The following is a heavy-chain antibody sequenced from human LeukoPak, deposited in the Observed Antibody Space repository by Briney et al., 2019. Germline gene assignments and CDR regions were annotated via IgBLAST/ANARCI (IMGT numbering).Heavy chain of an antibody. Sequence: GESLKISCKGSGYSFTSYWIGWVRQMPGKGLEWMGIIYPGDSDTRYSPSFQGQVTISADKSISTAYLQWSSLKASDTAMYYCGRQRSMVRGVINWFDPWGQGTLVTVSS. J-gene: IGHJ5*02. D-gene: IGHD3-10*01. V-gene: IGHV5-51*01. CDR3: GRQRSMVRGVINWFDP. CDR2: IYPGDSDT. CDR1: GYSFTSYW.